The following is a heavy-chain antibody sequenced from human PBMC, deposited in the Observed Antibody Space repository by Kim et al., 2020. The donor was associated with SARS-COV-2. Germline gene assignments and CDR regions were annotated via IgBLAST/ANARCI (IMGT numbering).Heavy chain of an antibody. CDR3: ARAYFPYSCHAEYFQH. D-gene: IGHD2-15*01. CDR2: ISAYNGNT. J-gene: IGHJ1*01. Sequence: ASVKVSCKASGYTFTSYGISWVRQAPGQGLERMGWISAYNGNTNYAQKLQGRVTMTTDTSTSTAYMELRSLRSDDTAVYYCARAYFPYSCHAEYFQHWGQGTLVTVSS. V-gene: IGHV1-18*04. CDR1: GYTFTSYG.